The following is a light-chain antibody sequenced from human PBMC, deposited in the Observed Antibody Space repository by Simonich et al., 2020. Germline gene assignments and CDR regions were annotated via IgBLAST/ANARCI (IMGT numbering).Light chain of an antibody. V-gene: IGLV2-14*01. J-gene: IGLJ2*01. CDR3: SSYTSSSTVV. CDR1: SSDVGGYHY. Sequence: QSALTQPASVSGSPGPSITISCPGTSSDVGGYHYVSWYQQPPGKAPKLMIYDVSKRPSWVSNRFSGSKSGNTASLTISGLQAEDEADYYCSSYTSSSTVVFGGGTKLTVL. CDR2: DVS.